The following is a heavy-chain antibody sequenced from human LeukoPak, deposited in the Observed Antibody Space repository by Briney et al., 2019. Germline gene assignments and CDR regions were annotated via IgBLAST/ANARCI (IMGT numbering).Heavy chain of an antibody. CDR3: ANTRGDTCCSIRVDF. D-gene: IGHD3-3*02. J-gene: IGHJ4*02. Sequence: GGSLRLSCVASGFTFSSYAMNWLRQAPGKGLEWVSVISSGGGTTYYVDSVKGRFTISRDNSTNTLFLQMNSLRDTDPAVYYRANTRGDTCCSIRVDFWGLGTGVTVSA. CDR1: GFTFSSYA. CDR2: ISSGGGTT. V-gene: IGHV3-23*01.